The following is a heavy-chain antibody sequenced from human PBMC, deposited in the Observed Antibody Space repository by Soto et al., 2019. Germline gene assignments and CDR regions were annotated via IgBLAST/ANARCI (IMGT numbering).Heavy chain of an antibody. CDR3: ARGRVGTAYFDY. V-gene: IGHV3-48*02. CDR2: ITSSSTTI. Sequence: PGGSLRLSCAASGFTFTSNSMNWVRQAPGKGLEWISYITSSSTTIYYADSVKGRFTISRDNAKNSVYLQLNSLRDEDTALYYCARGRVGTAYFDYWSQGALVTVSS. D-gene: IGHD2-21*02. CDR1: GFTFTSNS. J-gene: IGHJ4*02.